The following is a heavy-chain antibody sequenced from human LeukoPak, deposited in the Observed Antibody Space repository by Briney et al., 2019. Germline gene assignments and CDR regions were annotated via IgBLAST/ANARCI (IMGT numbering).Heavy chain of an antibody. CDR3: ARNSRGQLALPYFDY. CDR1: GGSFSDYY. D-gene: IGHD6-6*01. J-gene: IGHJ4*02. Sequence: SSGTLSLTCAVYGGSFSDYYWSWIRQPPGKGLEWIGEINHGGGTNYNPSLKSRVTISVDTSKNQFSLKLSSVTAADTAVYYCARNSRGQLALPYFDYWGQGTLVPVSS. V-gene: IGHV4-34*01. CDR2: INHGGGT.